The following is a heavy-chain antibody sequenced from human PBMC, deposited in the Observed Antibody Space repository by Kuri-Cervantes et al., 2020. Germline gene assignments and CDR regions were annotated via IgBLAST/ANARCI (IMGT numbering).Heavy chain of an antibody. CDR2: INPNSGGT. CDR1: GYAFTGYY. V-gene: IGHV1-2*02. J-gene: IGHJ4*02. Sequence: ASVKVSCKASGYAFTGYYIHWVRQAPGQGLEWMGWINPNSGGTNYAQKFQGRVTMTRDTSITTAYMELSRLRSDDTAVYYCASAGQGGDSGSYSYFDYWGQGTLVTVSS. D-gene: IGHD1-26*01. CDR3: ASAGQGGDSGSYSYFDY.